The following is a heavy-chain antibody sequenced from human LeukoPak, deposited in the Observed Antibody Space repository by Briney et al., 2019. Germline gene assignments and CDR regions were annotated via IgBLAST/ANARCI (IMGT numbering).Heavy chain of an antibody. CDR1: GFTFSNYG. J-gene: IGHJ4*02. Sequence: GGSLRLSCAPSGFTFSNYGMHWVRQAPGKGLEWVSGLWYDGSNKGYADSVKGRFTISRDNSENMLYLQMNSLRDEDMAVYYCARGRMTPNTYFDYWGQGTLVTVSS. D-gene: IGHD2-15*01. CDR3: ARGRMTPNTYFDY. CDR2: LWYDGSNK. V-gene: IGHV3-33*01.